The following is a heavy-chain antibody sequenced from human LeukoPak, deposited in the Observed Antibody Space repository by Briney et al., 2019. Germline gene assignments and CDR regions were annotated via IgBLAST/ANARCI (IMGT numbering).Heavy chain of an antibody. CDR3: VKDKGDCSGGSCHFDY. V-gene: IGHV3-64D*06. J-gene: IGHJ4*02. CDR1: GFTFSGYA. Sequence: GGSLRLSCSASGFTFSGYAIHWVRQAPGKGQEYVSAISSNGGSTYYADSVKGRFTISRDNSKNTLYLQMSSLRAEDTAVYYCVKDKGDCSGGSCHFDYWGQGTLVTVSS. CDR2: ISSNGGST. D-gene: IGHD2-15*01.